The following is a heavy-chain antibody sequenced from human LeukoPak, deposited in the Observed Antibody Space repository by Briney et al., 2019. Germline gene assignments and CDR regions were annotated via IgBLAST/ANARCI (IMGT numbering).Heavy chain of an antibody. CDR1: GFSFGSNT. D-gene: IGHD2/OR15-2a*01. Sequence: PGGSLRLSCAGSGFSFGSNTMSWVRQAPGRGLEWVSAISNNGGRTDYADSVKGRFTISRDNSKSTLYLHMDSLRADGTAVYYCARDEDTSALSEYWGQGTLVTVSS. V-gene: IGHV3-23*01. J-gene: IGHJ4*02. CDR3: ARDEDTSALSEY. CDR2: ISNNGGRT.